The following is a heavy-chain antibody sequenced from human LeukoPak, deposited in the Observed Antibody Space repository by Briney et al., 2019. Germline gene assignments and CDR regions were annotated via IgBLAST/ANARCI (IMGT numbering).Heavy chain of an antibody. Sequence: SETLSLTCAVYGGSFSGYYWSWIRQPPGKGLEWIGEINHSGSTNYNPSLKSRVTISVDTSKNQFSLKLSSVTAADTAVYYCARRTTTVTNTIDYWGQGTLVTVSS. CDR2: INHSGST. V-gene: IGHV4-34*01. CDR1: GGSFSGYY. D-gene: IGHD4-17*01. CDR3: ARRTTTVTNTIDY. J-gene: IGHJ4*02.